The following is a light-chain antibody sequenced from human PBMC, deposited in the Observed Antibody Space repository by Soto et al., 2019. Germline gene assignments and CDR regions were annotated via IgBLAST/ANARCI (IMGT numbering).Light chain of an antibody. J-gene: IGKJ1*01. CDR2: DAS. Sequence: EIVSTQSPATLSLSPGERATLSCRASQSVGTYLAWYQQKPGQAPRLLIYDASNKATGIPARFSGSGSGTDFTLTISSLEPEDFAFYYCQQRNNWPWTFGQGTQVEIK. CDR3: QQRNNWPWT. CDR1: QSVGTY. V-gene: IGKV3-11*01.